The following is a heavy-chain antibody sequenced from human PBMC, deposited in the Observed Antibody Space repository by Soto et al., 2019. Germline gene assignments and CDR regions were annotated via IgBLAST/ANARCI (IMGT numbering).Heavy chain of an antibody. Sequence: PSETLSLTCTVSGGSISSYYWSWIRQPPGKGLEWIGYIYYSGSTNYNPSLKSRVTISVDTSKNQFSLKLSSVTAADTAVYYCARVPGYGSGSPPVTYYYYYGMDVWGQGTTVTVSS. CDR3: ARVPGYGSGSPPVTYYYYYGMDV. CDR1: GGSISSYY. V-gene: IGHV4-59*01. D-gene: IGHD3-10*01. CDR2: IYYSGST. J-gene: IGHJ6*02.